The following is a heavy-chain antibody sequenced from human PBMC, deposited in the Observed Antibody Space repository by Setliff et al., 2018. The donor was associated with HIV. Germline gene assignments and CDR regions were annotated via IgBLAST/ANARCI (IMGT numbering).Heavy chain of an antibody. CDR3: ARLRVVVVPAASWYFDL. CDR1: GFTFSDYY. Sequence: AGSLSLSCAASGFTFSDYYMRWIRQAPGKGLEFISYISSRGSTIYYADSVKGRFTISRDNAKNSLYLQMNSLRAEETAVYYCARLRVVVVPAASWYFDLWGRGTLVTVSS. D-gene: IGHD2-2*01. CDR2: ISSRGSTI. V-gene: IGHV3-11*04. J-gene: IGHJ2*01.